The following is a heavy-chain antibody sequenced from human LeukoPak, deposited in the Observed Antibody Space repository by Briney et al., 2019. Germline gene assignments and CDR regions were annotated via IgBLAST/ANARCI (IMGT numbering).Heavy chain of an antibody. Sequence: GGSLRLSCAASAFTFRSYGMHWLRQAPGKGLEWVAVIASDGNDKHLAGSVKGRFTISRDNSRNTLYLQMNSLRTEDTAVYYCARDQATVVTPTAFDIWGQGTMVTVSS. CDR2: IASDGNDK. J-gene: IGHJ3*02. D-gene: IGHD4-23*01. CDR3: ARDQATVVTPTAFDI. CDR1: AFTFRSYG. V-gene: IGHV3-30*03.